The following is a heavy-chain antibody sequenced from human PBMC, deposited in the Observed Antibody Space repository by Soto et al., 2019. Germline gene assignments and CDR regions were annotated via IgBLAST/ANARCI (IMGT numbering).Heavy chain of an antibody. CDR2: ISAYNGDT. Sequence: ASINAYFKTSCYTFTSHGIGWVLRTPGRGLEWMGLISAYNGDTKYEQRVQDRVSMTTDTSTATPYIELRSLLFDDTAIYFCPRNYWQRDYLEGVDFWG. J-gene: IGHJ4*01. CDR3: PRNYWQRDYLEGVDF. CDR1: CYTFTSHG. V-gene: IGHV1-18*04. D-gene: IGHD6-25*01.